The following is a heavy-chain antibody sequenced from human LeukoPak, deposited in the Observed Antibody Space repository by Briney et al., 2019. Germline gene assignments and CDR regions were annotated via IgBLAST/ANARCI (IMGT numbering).Heavy chain of an antibody. CDR1: GFTFRNYG. CDR2: IWYDGSKE. J-gene: IGHJ4*02. CDR3: AREGGQQLGSFDY. Sequence: GRSLRLSCAASGFTFRNYGMHWVRQAPGQGLEWVAIIWYDGSKEYYVDSVKGRFAISRDNSKNTVYLQMNSLKVEDTGVYYCAREGGQQLGSFDYWGQGTLVTVSS. D-gene: IGHD6-13*01. V-gene: IGHV3-33*01.